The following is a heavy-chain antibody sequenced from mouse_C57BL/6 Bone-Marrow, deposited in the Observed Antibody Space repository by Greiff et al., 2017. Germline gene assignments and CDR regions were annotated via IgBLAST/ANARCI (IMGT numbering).Heavy chain of an antibody. Sequence: QVQLQQPGAELVKPGASVKLSCKASGYTFTSYWMHWVKQRPGQGLEWIGMIHPNSGSTNYNEKFKSKVTLTVDKSSSTAYMQLSSLTSEDSAVYYCASSFIFITTVVAPRDYWGQGTTLTVSS. V-gene: IGHV1-64*01. D-gene: IGHD1-1*01. CDR2: IHPNSGST. CDR3: ASSFIFITTVVAPRDY. CDR1: GYTFTSYW. J-gene: IGHJ2*01.